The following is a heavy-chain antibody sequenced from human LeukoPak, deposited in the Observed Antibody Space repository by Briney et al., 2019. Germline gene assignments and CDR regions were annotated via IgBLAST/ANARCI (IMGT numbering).Heavy chain of an antibody. V-gene: IGHV3-33*08. CDR1: GFTLSSYG. J-gene: IGHJ4*02. CDR2: ISFDGSDK. D-gene: IGHD4-23*01. Sequence: GGSLRLSCAASGFTLSSYGMHWVRQAPGKGLEWVAVISFDGSDKYYTDSVKGRFTISRDNAKNSLYLQMNSLRAEDTAVYYCARDCSGVITRGFDYWGQGTLVSVSS. CDR3: ARDCSGVITRGFDY.